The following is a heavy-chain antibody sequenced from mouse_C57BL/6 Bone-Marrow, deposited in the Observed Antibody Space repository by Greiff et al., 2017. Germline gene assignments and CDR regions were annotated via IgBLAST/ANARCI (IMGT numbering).Heavy chain of an antibody. CDR2: INPSTGGT. J-gene: IGHJ2*01. D-gene: IGHD2-9*01. V-gene: IGHV1-42*01. Sequence: VQLKQSGPELVKPGASVKISCKASGYSFTGYYMNWVKQSPEKSLEWIGEINPSTGGTTYNQKFKAKATLTVDKSSSTAYMQLKSLTSEDSAVYYCARSAYYGYDGSYFDYWGQGTTLTVSS. CDR1: GYSFTGYY. CDR3: ARSAYYGYDGSYFDY.